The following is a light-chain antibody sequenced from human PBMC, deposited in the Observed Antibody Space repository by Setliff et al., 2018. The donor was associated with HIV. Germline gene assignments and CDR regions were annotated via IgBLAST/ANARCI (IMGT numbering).Light chain of an antibody. V-gene: IGLV2-14*01. CDR3: SSYADGTIWV. J-gene: IGLJ3*02. Sequence: LTQPASVSGSPGQSITMSCTGTSSDVGGYKYVSWYQQHPGKAPKLIIYEVTYRPSGVSNRFSGSKSGNTASLTISGLQAEDEADYYCSSYADGTIWVFGGGTKVTVL. CDR1: SSDVGGYKY. CDR2: EVT.